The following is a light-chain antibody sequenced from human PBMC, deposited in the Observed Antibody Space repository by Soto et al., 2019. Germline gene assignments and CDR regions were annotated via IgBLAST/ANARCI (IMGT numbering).Light chain of an antibody. CDR1: QSISSW. CDR3: QQYKSYSRT. J-gene: IGKJ1*01. Sequence: DIPMTQSPSTLSASVGDRVTITCRASQSISSWLAWYQQNPGKAPKLLIYEASRLESGVPSRFSGSGSGTEFTLTISSLQPDDFATYFCQQYKSYSRTFGQGTKVEIK. CDR2: EAS. V-gene: IGKV1-5*03.